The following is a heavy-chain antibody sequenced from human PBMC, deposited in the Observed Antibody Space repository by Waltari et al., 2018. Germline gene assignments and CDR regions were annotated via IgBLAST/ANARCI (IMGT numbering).Heavy chain of an antibody. Sequence: QVQLQQWGAGLLKPSETLSLTCAVYGGSFSGYSWSWIRQPPGKGLEWIGEINHSGSTNYNPSLKSRVTISVDTSKNQFSLKLSSVTAADTAVYYCARRSDPSSGWPHDAFDSWGQGTMVTVSS. CDR1: GGSFSGYS. CDR3: ARRSDPSSGWPHDAFDS. CDR2: INHSGST. V-gene: IGHV4-34*01. D-gene: IGHD6-19*01. J-gene: IGHJ3*02.